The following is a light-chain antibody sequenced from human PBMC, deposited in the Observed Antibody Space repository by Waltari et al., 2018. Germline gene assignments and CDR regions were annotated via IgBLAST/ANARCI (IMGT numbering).Light chain of an antibody. Sequence: DIQMTQSPSTLSASVGDRVTITCRASQSIGSWLAWYQQKPGKAPKLLIYEANSLESGVPSRFSASGAGTEFTLTISSLQPDDFATYYCQRYNSYPITVGPGTKVDI. J-gene: IGKJ3*01. CDR3: QRYNSYPIT. CDR2: EAN. V-gene: IGKV1-5*03. CDR1: QSIGSW.